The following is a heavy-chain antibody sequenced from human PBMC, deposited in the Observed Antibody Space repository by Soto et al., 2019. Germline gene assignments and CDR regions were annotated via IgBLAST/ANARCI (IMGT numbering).Heavy chain of an antibody. V-gene: IGHV3-33*01. CDR2: IWYDGSNK. CDR3: ARGAIQRWSVNWFDP. Sequence: GGSLRLSWAASGFTFSSYGMHWVRQAPGKGLEWVAVIWYDGSNKYYADSVKGRFTISRDNSKNTLYLQMNSLRAEDTAVYYCARGAIQRWSVNWFDPWGQGTLVTVSS. CDR1: GFTFSSYG. J-gene: IGHJ5*02. D-gene: IGHD5-18*01.